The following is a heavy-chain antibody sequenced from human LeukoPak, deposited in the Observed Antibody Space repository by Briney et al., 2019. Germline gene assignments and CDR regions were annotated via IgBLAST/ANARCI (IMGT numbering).Heavy chain of an antibody. V-gene: IGHV3-30*04. Sequence: PGGSLRLSCAASGFTFSSYAMHWVRQAPGKGLEWVDVISYDGSNKYYADSVKGRFTISRDNSKNTLYLQMNSLRAEDTAVYYCARDITMVRGRYYYYGMDVWGKGTTVTVSS. CDR3: ARDITMVRGRYYYYGMDV. D-gene: IGHD3-10*01. J-gene: IGHJ6*04. CDR1: GFTFSSYA. CDR2: ISYDGSNK.